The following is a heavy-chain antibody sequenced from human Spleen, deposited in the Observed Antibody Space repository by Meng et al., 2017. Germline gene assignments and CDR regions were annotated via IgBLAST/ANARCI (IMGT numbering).Heavy chain of an antibody. Sequence: QVQLQQWGAGVLKPSETLSLNCAGYGGSLTGYYGSWIRQPPGKGLEWIGEVSHGGGTNYNPSLKSRVTVSADTSKNQFFLNLRSVTAADTAVYYCARGGSTPMVLKYWGQGNLVTVSS. CDR1: GGSLTGYY. J-gene: IGHJ4*02. CDR3: ARGGSTPMVLKY. D-gene: IGHD3-10*01. V-gene: IGHV4-34*01. CDR2: VSHGGGT.